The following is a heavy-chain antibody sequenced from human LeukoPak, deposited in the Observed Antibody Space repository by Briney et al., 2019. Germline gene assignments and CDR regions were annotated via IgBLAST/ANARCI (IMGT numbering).Heavy chain of an antibody. CDR2: INQDESER. CDR3: ARDPRLYSNYDY. CDR1: GFIFSRYW. V-gene: IGHV3-7*01. J-gene: IGHJ4*02. Sequence: PGGSLRLSCATSGFIFSRYWMSWVRQAPGKGLEWVANINQDESERNYVDSVKGRFTISRDNAKNSLDLQMNSLRAEDTAVYYCARDPRLYSNYDYWGQGTLVTVSS. D-gene: IGHD4-11*01.